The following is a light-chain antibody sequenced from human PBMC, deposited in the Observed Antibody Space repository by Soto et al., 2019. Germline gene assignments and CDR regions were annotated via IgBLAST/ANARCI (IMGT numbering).Light chain of an antibody. CDR1: QSINSW. CDR2: KAS. J-gene: IGKJ4*01. CDR3: QQYNVYPLT. Sequence: DIQMTQSPSTLPASVGYRVSITCRASQSINSWLAWYQQKPGKAPKLLIYKASTLESGVPLRFSGSESGTEFTLTISNLQPDDIATYYCQQYNVYPLTFGGGTRVDLK. V-gene: IGKV1-5*03.